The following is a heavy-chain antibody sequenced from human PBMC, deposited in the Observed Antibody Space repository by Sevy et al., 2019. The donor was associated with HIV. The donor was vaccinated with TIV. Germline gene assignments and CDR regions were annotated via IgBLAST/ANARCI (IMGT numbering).Heavy chain of an antibody. CDR1: GFTFSNYA. Sequence: GGSLRLSCAASGFTFSNYAMSWVRQAPGKGLEWVSAITGNGGTTYYADSVKGRFTISRDHSKNTLYLQMNSLKTEDTAVYYCTTVDYYGSGIYFDYWGQGTLVTVSS. V-gene: IGHV3-23*01. CDR3: TTVDYYGSGIYFDY. J-gene: IGHJ4*02. D-gene: IGHD3-10*01. CDR2: ITGNGGTT.